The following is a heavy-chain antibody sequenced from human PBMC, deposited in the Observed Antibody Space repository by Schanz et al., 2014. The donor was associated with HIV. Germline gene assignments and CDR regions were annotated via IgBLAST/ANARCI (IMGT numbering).Heavy chain of an antibody. V-gene: IGHV4-31*03. D-gene: IGHD6-13*01. CDR2: MSYSGSS. J-gene: IGHJ2*01. Sequence: QVQVQESGPGLVKPWQTLSLTCNVSGDSMSSDTYYWSWIRQRPEKSLEWIGYMSYSGSSFYSPSLKSRVERSLGTSNEGFSLKLNSVTAADTAVYYCVRGIATTGGDYWHFDLWGRGTLVTFTS. CDR3: VRGIATTGGDYWHFDL. CDR1: GDSMSSDTYY.